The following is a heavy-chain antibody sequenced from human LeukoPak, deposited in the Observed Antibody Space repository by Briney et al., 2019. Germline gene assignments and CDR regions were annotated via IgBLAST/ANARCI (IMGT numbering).Heavy chain of an antibody. CDR1: GGSISSSSYY. V-gene: IGHV4-39*01. CDR2: IYYSGST. J-gene: IGHJ3*02. CDR3: ARHPRGIFGVDDAFDI. Sequence: SETLSLTCTVSGGSISSSSYYWGWIRQPPGKGLEWIGSIYYSGSTYYNPSLKSRVTISVDTSKNQFSLKLSSVTAADTAVYYCARHPRGIFGVDDAFDIWGQGTMVAVSS. D-gene: IGHD3-3*01.